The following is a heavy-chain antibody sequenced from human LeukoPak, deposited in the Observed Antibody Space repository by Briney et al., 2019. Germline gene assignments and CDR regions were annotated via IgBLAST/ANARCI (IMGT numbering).Heavy chain of an antibody. V-gene: IGHV4-59*11. CDR2: IYYSGST. Sequence: SETLSLTWTVSGGSISSHYWSWIRQPPGKGLEWIGYIYYSGSTNYNPSLKSRVTISVDTSKNQFSLKLSSVTAADTAVYYCARVGDYGAAAGIDYWGQGTLVTVSS. J-gene: IGHJ4*02. D-gene: IGHD6-13*01. CDR1: GGSISSHY. CDR3: ARVGDYGAAAGIDY.